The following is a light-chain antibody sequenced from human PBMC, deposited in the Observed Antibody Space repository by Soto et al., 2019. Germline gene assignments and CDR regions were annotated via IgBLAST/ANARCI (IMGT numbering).Light chain of an antibody. CDR2: AAS. J-gene: IGKJ5*01. V-gene: IGKV1-8*01. CDR3: LQYNSYPFT. CDR1: QGISSY. Sequence: AIRMTQSPSSLSASTGDRVTTTCQASQGISSYLAWYQQKPGKAPKLLIYAASTLQSGVPSRFSGSGSGTEFTLTISSLQPEDFATYYCLQYNSYPFTFGQGTRLEIK.